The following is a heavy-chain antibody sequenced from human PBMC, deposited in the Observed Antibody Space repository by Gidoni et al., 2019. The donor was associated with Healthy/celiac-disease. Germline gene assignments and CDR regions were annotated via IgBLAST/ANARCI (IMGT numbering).Heavy chain of an antibody. V-gene: IGHV4-4*02. D-gene: IGHD5-12*01. J-gene: IGHJ6*02. Sequence: QVQLQESGPGLVKPSGTLSLTCAVSGGSISSSNWWRWVRQPPGKGLEWIGEIYHSGSTNYNPSLKSRVTISVDKSKTQFSLKLSSVTAADTAVYYCASTPWVWLRYPPYYYYGMDVWGQGTTVTVSS. CDR2: IYHSGST. CDR1: GGSISSSNW. CDR3: ASTPWVWLRYPPYYYYGMDV.